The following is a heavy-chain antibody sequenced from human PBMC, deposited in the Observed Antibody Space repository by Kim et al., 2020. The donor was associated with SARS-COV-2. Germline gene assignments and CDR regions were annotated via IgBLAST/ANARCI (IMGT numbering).Heavy chain of an antibody. CDR3: AKYYDFWSGYYDRGNY. Sequence: SETLSLTCAVYGGSFSGYYWSWIRQPPGKVLEWIGEINHSGSTNYNPSLKSRVTISVDTSKNQFSLKVTSVTAADTAVYYCAKYYDFWSGYYDRGNY. CDR2: INHSGST. V-gene: IGHV4-34*01. CDR1: GGSFSGYY. D-gene: IGHD3-3*01. J-gene: IGHJ4*01.